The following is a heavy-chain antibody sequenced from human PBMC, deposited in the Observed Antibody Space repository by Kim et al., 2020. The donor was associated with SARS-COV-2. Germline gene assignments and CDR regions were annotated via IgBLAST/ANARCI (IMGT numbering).Heavy chain of an antibody. V-gene: IGHV4-34*01. D-gene: IGHD6-19*01. J-gene: IGHJ6*03. CDR3: ARVPGIAVGMVVWDYYYMDV. Sequence: SETLSLTCAVYGGSFSGYYWSWIRQPPGKGLEWIGEINHSGSTNYNPSLKSRVTISVDTSKNQFSLKLSSVTAADTAVYYCARVPGIAVGMVVWDYYYMDVWGKGTTVTVSS. CDR2: INHSGST. CDR1: GGSFSGYY.